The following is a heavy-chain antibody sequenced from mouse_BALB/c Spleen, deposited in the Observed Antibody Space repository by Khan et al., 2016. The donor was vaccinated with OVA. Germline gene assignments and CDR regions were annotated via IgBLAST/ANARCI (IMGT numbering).Heavy chain of an antibody. J-gene: IGHJ3*01. Sequence: VQLQQSGAELVRPGALVKLSCKASGFNIKDYYMHWVKQRPEQGLEWIGWIDPENGNTIYDPKFQGKASITADTSSNTAYLQLSSLTSGDTAVYYCARSGYEAWFAYWGQGTLVTVSA. CDR1: GFNIKDYY. D-gene: IGHD3-1*01. CDR3: ARSGYEAWFAY. V-gene: IGHV14-1*02. CDR2: IDPENGNT.